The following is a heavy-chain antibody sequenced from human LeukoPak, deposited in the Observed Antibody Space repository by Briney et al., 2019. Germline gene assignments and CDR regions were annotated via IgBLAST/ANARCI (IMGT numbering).Heavy chain of an antibody. J-gene: IGHJ4*02. D-gene: IGHD2-15*01. Sequence: SETLSLTCAVSGGSITTTNLWNWVRPSPGKGLEWIGQIHHSGSTNYNPSLKSRVTISVDKSNNQFSLKLRSVTAADTAVYYCARDGGGSDCWGQGTLVTVSS. CDR3: ARDGGGSDC. CDR2: IHHSGST. V-gene: IGHV4-4*02. CDR1: GGSITTTNL.